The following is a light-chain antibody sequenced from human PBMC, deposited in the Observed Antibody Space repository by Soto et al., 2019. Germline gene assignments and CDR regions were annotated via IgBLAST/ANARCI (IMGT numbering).Light chain of an antibody. CDR2: GTS. CDR3: QQYNNWPYT. Sequence: EIVMTQSPVALSVSPGERAALSCRASQSVGRNFAWYQQRPGQAPRVPIYGTSTRATGVPARFSGSGSGTDFTLNMSSLQPEDFAVYYCQQYNNWPYTFGEGTRLEIK. J-gene: IGKJ2*01. CDR1: QSVGRN. V-gene: IGKV3-15*01.